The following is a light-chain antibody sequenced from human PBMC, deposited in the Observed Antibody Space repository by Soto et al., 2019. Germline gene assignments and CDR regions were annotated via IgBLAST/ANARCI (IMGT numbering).Light chain of an antibody. V-gene: IGKV4-1*01. Sequence: DIVMTQSPDSLAVSLGERAAINCKSSQSVLYSSHNKNYLAWYQQKPGQPPKLLIYWASTRESGVPDRFSGSGSGTDFTLTISSLRAEDVAVYYCQQYYSPPWTFGQGTKVEIK. J-gene: IGKJ1*01. CDR2: WAS. CDR1: QSVLYSSHNKNY. CDR3: QQYYSPPWT.